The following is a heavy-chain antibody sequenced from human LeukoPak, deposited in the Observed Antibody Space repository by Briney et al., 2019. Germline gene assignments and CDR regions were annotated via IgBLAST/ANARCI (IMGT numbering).Heavy chain of an antibody. Sequence: PSETLSLTCTVSGGSISSYYWSWIRQPPGKGLEWIGYIYYSGSTNYNPSLKSRVTISVDTPKNQFSLKLSSVTAADTAVYYCASVVVTASEYFQHWGQGTLVTVSS. CDR2: IYYSGST. CDR3: ASVVVTASEYFQH. CDR1: GGSISSYY. V-gene: IGHV4-59*08. J-gene: IGHJ1*01. D-gene: IGHD2-21*02.